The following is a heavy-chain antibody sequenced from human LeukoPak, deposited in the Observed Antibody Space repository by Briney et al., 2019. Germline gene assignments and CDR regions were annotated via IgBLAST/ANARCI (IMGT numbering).Heavy chain of an antibody. CDR2: IYSGGTT. D-gene: IGHD6-13*01. Sequence: GGSLRLSCAASGYTFRINYMIWVRQAPGKGLEWVSVIYSGGTTYYADSVKGRFTISRDNSKSTVYLQMNTLRSEDTALYYFARGSSYNDNDYYMDVWGKGTTVTVSS. J-gene: IGHJ6*03. CDR1: GYTFRINY. V-gene: IGHV3-53*01. CDR3: ARGSSYNDNDYYMDV.